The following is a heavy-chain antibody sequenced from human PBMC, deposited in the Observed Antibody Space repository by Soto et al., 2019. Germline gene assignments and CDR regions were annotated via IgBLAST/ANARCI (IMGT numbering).Heavy chain of an antibody. J-gene: IGHJ4*02. CDR2: IYPNDSDT. D-gene: IGHD5-18*01. Sequence: PGESLKISCKGSGYSFTSYWIGWVRQMPGKGLEWMGTIYPNDSDTRYSPSFQGHVTISVDKSISTAYLQWSSLKASDTAMYYCATQAWIQLWSFKHWCQGTRVTV. V-gene: IGHV5-51*01. CDR3: ATQAWIQLWSFKH. CDR1: GYSFTSYW.